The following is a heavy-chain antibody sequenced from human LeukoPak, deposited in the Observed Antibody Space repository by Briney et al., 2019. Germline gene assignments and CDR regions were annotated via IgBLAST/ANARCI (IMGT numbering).Heavy chain of an antibody. CDR3: AREGYYDSSGYFDY. CDR2: INPNSGGT. J-gene: IGHJ4*02. Sequence: GASVKVSCKASGYTFTGYYMHWVRQAPGQGLEWMGWINPNSGGTNYAQKFQGRVTITTDESTSTAYMELSSLRSEDTAVYYCAREGYYDSSGYFDYWGQGTLVTVSS. V-gene: IGHV1-2*02. CDR1: GYTFTGYY. D-gene: IGHD3-22*01.